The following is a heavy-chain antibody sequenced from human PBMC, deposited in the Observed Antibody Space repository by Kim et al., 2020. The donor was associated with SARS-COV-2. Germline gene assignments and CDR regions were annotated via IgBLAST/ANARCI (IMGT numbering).Heavy chain of an antibody. D-gene: IGHD1-20*01. Sequence: YDQKFQARVTMTEDTAPDTAYLERSSLRSEDTAVYYCATEGRYTTYGMDVWGQGTTVTVSS. V-gene: IGHV1-24*01. CDR3: ATEGRYTTYGMDV. J-gene: IGHJ6*02.